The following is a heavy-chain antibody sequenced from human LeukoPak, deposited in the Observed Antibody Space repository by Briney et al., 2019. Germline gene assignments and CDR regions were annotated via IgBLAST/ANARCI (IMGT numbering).Heavy chain of an antibody. CDR3: ARRDDFDI. CDR2: ISLSSSNVI. V-gene: IGHV3-48*04. J-gene: IGHJ3*02. CDR1: GFTFCSYS. Sequence: GGSLRLSCAASGFTFCSYSINWVREAPGKGLEWVSFISLSSSNVIYYADSVKGRFTISRDDARNSLYLQMNGLRAEDTAMYYCARRDDFDIWGQGTLVTVSS.